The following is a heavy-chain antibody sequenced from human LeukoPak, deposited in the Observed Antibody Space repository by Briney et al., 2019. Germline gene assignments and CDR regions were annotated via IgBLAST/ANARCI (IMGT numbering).Heavy chain of an antibody. Sequence: GGSLRLSCAASGFTFSSYGMHWVRQAPGKGLEWVAVISYDGSNKYYADSVKGRFTISRDNSKNTLYLQMNSLRAEDTAVYYCAKVLLWFGELLYYYYGMDVWGQGTTVTVSS. CDR2: ISYDGSNK. CDR3: AKVLLWFGELLYYYYGMDV. J-gene: IGHJ6*02. V-gene: IGHV3-30*18. CDR1: GFTFSSYG. D-gene: IGHD3-10*01.